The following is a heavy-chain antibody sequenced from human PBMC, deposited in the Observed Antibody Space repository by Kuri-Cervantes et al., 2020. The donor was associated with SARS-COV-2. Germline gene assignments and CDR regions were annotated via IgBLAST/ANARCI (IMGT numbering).Heavy chain of an antibody. CDR1: GGSISSSSYY. V-gene: IGHV4-39*07. CDR2: IYYSGST. J-gene: IGHJ4*02. Sequence: SCTVSGGSISSSSYYWGWIRQPPGKGLEWIGSIYYSGSTYYNPSLKSRVTISVDTSKNQFSLKLSSVTAADTAVYYCARKYSSGLDYWAREPWSPSPQ. D-gene: IGHD6-19*01. CDR3: ARKYSSGLDY.